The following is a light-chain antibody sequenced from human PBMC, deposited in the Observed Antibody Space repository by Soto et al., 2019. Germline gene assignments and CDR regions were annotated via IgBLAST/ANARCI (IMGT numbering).Light chain of an antibody. V-gene: IGKV3D-15*01. CDR2: GAS. CDR3: QHYNSYSEA. CDR1: QSVSSK. J-gene: IGKJ1*01. Sequence: ETVMTQSPATLSVSPGERATLSCRASQSVSSKLAWYQQRPGQAPRLPIYGASTRATGIPARFSGSGSGTEFTLSISSLQSEDFATYYCQHYNSYSEAFGQGTKVDIK.